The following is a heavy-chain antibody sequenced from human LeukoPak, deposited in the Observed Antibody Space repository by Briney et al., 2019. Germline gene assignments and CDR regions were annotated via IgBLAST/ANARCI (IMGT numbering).Heavy chain of an antibody. J-gene: IGHJ4*02. D-gene: IGHD5-24*01. CDR1: GASISNYY. CDR3: TRDRGWQQFDY. CDR2: IKEDGSEK. Sequence: ETLSLTCTVSGASISNYYWSWIRQPPGKGLERVANIKEDGSEKYYVDSVKGRFTISRDNAKNSLYLQMSSLRDDDTAVYYCTRDRGWQQFDYWGQGTLVTVSS. V-gene: IGHV3-7*01.